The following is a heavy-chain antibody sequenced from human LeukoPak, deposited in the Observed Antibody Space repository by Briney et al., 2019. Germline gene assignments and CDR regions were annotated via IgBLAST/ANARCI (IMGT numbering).Heavy chain of an antibody. CDR1: GYTFTSYG. CDR3: ARDVWGVGAPRLDY. V-gene: IGHV1-18*01. Sequence: ASVKVSCTASGYTFTSYGISWVRQAPGQGLEWMGWISSYNGNTNYAQKLQGRVTMSTDTSTGTAYMELRSLRSDDTAVYYCARDVWGVGAPRLDYWGQGTLDRVSS. J-gene: IGHJ4*02. D-gene: IGHD3-16*01. CDR2: ISSYNGNT.